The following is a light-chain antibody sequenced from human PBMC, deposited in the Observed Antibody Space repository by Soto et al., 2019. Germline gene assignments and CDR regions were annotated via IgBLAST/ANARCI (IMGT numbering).Light chain of an antibody. CDR2: EVS. Sequence: QSVLTQPASVSGSPGQSITISCTGTSSDVGGYNYVSWYQQHPGIAPKLMISEVSNRPSGVSNRFSGSKSGNTASLTISGLQGEDEADYYCSSYTSSSTLVFGGGTQLTVL. CDR3: SSYTSSSTLV. J-gene: IGLJ2*01. CDR1: SSDVGGYNY. V-gene: IGLV2-14*01.